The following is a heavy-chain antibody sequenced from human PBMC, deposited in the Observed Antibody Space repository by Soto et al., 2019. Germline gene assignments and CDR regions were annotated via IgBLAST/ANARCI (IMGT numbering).Heavy chain of an antibody. J-gene: IGHJ4*02. Sequence: EVQLVETGGGLIQPGGSLRLSCAASGFTVSSNYMSWVRQAPGKGLEWVSVIYSGGSTSYADSVKGRFTIARDNSKNTLYLQMSSLRAEDTAVYYCASYSYGLYYFDYWGQGTLVTVSS. D-gene: IGHD5-18*01. V-gene: IGHV3-53*02. CDR1: GFTVSSNY. CDR3: ASYSYGLYYFDY. CDR2: IYSGGST.